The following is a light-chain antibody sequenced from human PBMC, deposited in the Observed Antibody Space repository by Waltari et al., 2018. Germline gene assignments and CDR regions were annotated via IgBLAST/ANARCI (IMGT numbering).Light chain of an antibody. Sequence: QSALTQPSSGSGSPGQSVTISCPGTSSNFCFFNLVSWYQHHPGKAPKLMIYAVRDRTSWVSNRFSGSKSGYTASLTISGLQAEDEADYYCCSYAGRSTWVFGGGTKVTVL. J-gene: IGLJ3*02. V-gene: IGLV2-23*02. CDR3: CSYAGRSTWV. CDR2: AVR. CDR1: SSNFCFFNL.